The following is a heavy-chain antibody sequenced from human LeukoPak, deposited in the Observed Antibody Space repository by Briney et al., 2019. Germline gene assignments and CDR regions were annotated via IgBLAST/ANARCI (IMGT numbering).Heavy chain of an antibody. CDR1: GYSFTSYW. J-gene: IGHJ6*03. D-gene: IGHD6-13*01. CDR2: IYPGDSDT. CDR3: ARQRIAAAGYDYYYYMDV. Sequence: GESLKISCKGSGYSFTSYWIGWVRQMPGKGLEWMGIIYPGDSDTRYSPSFQGQVTISADKSISTAYLQWSSLKASDTAMYYCARQRIAAAGYDYYYYMDVWGKGTTVTVSS. V-gene: IGHV5-51*01.